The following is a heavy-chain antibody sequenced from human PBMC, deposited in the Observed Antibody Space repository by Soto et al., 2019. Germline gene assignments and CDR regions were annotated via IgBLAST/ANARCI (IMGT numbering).Heavy chain of an antibody. V-gene: IGHV4-59*08. CDR1: GGSISSYY. D-gene: IGHD3-3*01. CDR3: ARRQGFWSGYRYYYYMDV. CDR2: IYYSGST. J-gene: IGHJ6*03. Sequence: SETLSLTCTVSGGSISSYYWSWIRQPPGKGLEWIGYIYYSGSTNYNPSLKSRVTISVDTSKNQFSLKLSSVTAADTAVYYCARRQGFWSGYRYYYYMDVWGKGTTVTVSS.